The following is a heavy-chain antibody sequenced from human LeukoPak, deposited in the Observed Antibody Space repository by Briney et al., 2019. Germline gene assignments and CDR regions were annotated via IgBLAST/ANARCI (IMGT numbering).Heavy chain of an antibody. D-gene: IGHD6-19*01. CDR1: GYTFTDYY. Sequence: ASVKVSCKASGYTFTDYYMHWVRQAPGQGREWMGWINPNSGGTNNAQEFQGRVTLTRDTSISTAYMELSRLTSDDTAVYYCAGVFYSSGWLKKIDYWGQGTLVTVSS. V-gene: IGHV1-2*02. CDR2: INPNSGGT. CDR3: AGVFYSSGWLKKIDY. J-gene: IGHJ4*02.